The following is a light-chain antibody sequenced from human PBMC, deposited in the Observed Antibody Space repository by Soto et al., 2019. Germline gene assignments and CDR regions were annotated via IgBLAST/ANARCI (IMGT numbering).Light chain of an antibody. V-gene: IGKV1-39*01. CDR3: QQSYSTLALT. CDR2: GAS. J-gene: IGKJ4*01. Sequence: DIQMTQSSSSLSASVGDRVTITCRASQTISPYLNWYQQKPGKAPKLLIYGASTLQSGVPSRFSGSGSGADFTLTISSLQPEDFATYYCQQSYSTLALTFGGGTKVEIK. CDR1: QTISPY.